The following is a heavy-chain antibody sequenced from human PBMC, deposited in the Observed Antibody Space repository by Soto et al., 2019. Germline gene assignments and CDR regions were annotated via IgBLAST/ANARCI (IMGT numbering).Heavy chain of an antibody. CDR3: AAYYGSGTFGMDV. V-gene: IGHV3-23*01. Sequence: PGGSLRLSCAASGFTFSSYAMSWVRQAPGKGLEWVSAISGSGGSTYYADSVKGRFTISRDNSKNTLYLQMNSLRAEDTAVYYCAAYYGSGTFGMDVWGQGTTVTVSS. CDR2: ISGSGGST. D-gene: IGHD3-10*01. CDR1: GFTFSSYA. J-gene: IGHJ6*02.